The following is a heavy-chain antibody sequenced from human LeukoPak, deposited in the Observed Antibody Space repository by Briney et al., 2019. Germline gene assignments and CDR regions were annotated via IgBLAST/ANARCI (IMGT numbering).Heavy chain of an antibody. J-gene: IGHJ6*03. D-gene: IGHD3-10*01. CDR1: GFTFSSYS. CDR2: ISSSSSYI. Sequence: GGSLRLSCAASGFTFSSYSMNWVRQAPGKGLEWVSSISSSSSYIYYADSVKGRFTISRDNAKNSLHLQMNSLRAEDTAVYYCARRPTYYYGSGYPYYYYYMDVWGKGTTVTISS. V-gene: IGHV3-21*01. CDR3: ARRPTYYYGSGYPYYYYYMDV.